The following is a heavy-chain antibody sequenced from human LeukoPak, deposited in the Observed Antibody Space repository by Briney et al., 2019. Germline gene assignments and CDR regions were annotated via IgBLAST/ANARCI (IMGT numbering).Heavy chain of an antibody. CDR2: INWNSGSI. CDR3: AKDIDDNSGSPYFHY. CDR1: GFTFDDYA. Sequence: PGGSLRLSCAASGFTFDDYAMHWVRQAPGKGLEWASGINWNSGSIDYADSVKGRFTISRDNAKNSLYLQVNSLRAEDTALYYCAKDIDDNSGSPYFHYWGQGTLVTVSS. D-gene: IGHD3-22*01. V-gene: IGHV3-9*01. J-gene: IGHJ4*02.